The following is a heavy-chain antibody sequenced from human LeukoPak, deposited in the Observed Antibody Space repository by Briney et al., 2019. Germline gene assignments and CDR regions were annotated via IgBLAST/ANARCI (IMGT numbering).Heavy chain of an antibody. CDR2: IYHSGST. D-gene: IGHD3-10*01. J-gene: IGHJ3*02. CDR3: ARDRPALVRGVSGAFDI. Sequence: SETLSLTCTVSGVSIGSSSFHWGWIRQPPGKGLEWIGYIYHSGSTYYNPSLKSRVTISVDRSKNQFSLKLSSVTAADTAVYYCARDRPALVRGVSGAFDIWGQGTMVTVSS. CDR1: GVSIGSSSFH. V-gene: IGHV4-39*07.